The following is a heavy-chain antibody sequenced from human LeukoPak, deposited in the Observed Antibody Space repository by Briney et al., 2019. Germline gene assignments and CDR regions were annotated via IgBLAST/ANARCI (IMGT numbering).Heavy chain of an antibody. V-gene: IGHV4-34*01. CDR3: ARSPTYYYDSSGYYYD. CDR1: GGSFSGYY. Sequence: PSETLSLTCAVYGGSFSGYYWSWIRQPPGKGLEWIGEINHSGSTNYNPSLKSRVTISVGTSKNQFSLKLSSVTAADTAVYYCARSPTYYYDSSGYYYDWGQGTLVTVSS. D-gene: IGHD3-22*01. CDR2: INHSGST. J-gene: IGHJ4*02.